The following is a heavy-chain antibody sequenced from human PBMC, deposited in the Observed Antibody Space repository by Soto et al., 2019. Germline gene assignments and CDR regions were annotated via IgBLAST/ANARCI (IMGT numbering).Heavy chain of an antibody. CDR1: GFTFSSYA. J-gene: IGHJ4*02. D-gene: IGHD4-17*01. V-gene: IGHV3-23*01. CDR2: ISGSGGTT. CDR3: AKRSAVTSSYYFDY. Sequence: EVQLLESGGGLVQPGGSQGLSCAASGFTFSSYAMSWVRQAPGKGLEWVSLISGSGGTTYYADSVKGRFTISRDNSKRPLYLQMNSLRAEDTAVYYCAKRSAVTSSYYFDYWGQGSLVTVSS.